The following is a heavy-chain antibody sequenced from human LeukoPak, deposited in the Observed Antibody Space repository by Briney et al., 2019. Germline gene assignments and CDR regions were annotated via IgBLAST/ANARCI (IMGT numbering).Heavy chain of an antibody. Sequence: PSETLSLTCIVSGGSISRYYWSWIRQPAGKGLEWIGRIYTSGSTNYNPSLRSRVTMSLDTSKNQFSLKLSSVTAADTAVYYCARDGIAVAGTDFQHWGQGTLVTVSS. D-gene: IGHD6-19*01. V-gene: IGHV4-4*07. CDR2: IYTSGST. J-gene: IGHJ1*01. CDR3: ARDGIAVAGTDFQH. CDR1: GGSISRYY.